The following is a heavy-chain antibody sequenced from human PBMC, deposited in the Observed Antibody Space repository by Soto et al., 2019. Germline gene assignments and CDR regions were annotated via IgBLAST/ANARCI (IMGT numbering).Heavy chain of an antibody. CDR1: GFTFSSYS. V-gene: IGHV3-21*01. CDR2: ISSSSSYI. J-gene: IGHJ4*02. Sequence: PGGSLRLSCAASGFTFSSYSMNWVRQAPGKGLEWVSSISSSSSYIYYADSVKGRFTISRDNAKNSLYLQMNSLRAEDTAVYYCARDAVQSSSPAPASYWGQGTLVTVSS. D-gene: IGHD6-6*01. CDR3: ARDAVQSSSPAPASY.